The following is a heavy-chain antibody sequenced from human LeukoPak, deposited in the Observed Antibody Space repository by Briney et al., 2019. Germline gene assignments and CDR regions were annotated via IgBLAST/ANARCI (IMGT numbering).Heavy chain of an antibody. V-gene: IGHV1-2*02. CDR3: VRQFYDNGGVFEY. CDR1: GYTFTAYH. CDR2: IHPNSGDK. Sequence: ASVKVSCKASGYTFTAYHIQWVRQAPGQGLEWMGWIHPNSGDKKYAQRFQGRVTMTRDTSMSTAYMELSSLRSDDTAVYFCVRQFYDNGGVFEYWGQGTLVTVSS. J-gene: IGHJ4*02. D-gene: IGHD3-22*01.